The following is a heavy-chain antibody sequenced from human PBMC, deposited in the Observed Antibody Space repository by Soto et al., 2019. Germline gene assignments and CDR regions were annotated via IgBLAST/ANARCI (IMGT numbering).Heavy chain of an antibody. J-gene: IGHJ6*03. CDR1: GFTFSSYS. V-gene: IGHV3-48*01. CDR2: ISSSSSTI. D-gene: IGHD3-3*01. Sequence: EVQLVESGGGLVQPGGSLRLSCAASGFTFSSYSMNWVRQAPGKGLEWVSYISSSSSTIYYADSVKGRFTISRDNAKNSLYLQMNSLRAEDTAVYYCARSAFTIFVVGNYYYYYMDVWGKGTTVTVSS. CDR3: ARSAFTIFVVGNYYYYYMDV.